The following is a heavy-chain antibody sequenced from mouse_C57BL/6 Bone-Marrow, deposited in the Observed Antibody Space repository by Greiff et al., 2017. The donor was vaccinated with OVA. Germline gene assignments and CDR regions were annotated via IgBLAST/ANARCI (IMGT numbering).Heavy chain of an antibody. Sequence: QVQLQQSDAELVKPGASVKISCKVSGYTFTDHTIHWMKQRPEQGLEWIGYIYPRDGSTKYNEKFKGKATLTADKSSSTAYMQLNSLTSEDSAVYFCARSGPVYYGNYGAWFAYWGQGTLVTVSA. CDR1: GYTFTDHT. CDR2: IYPRDGST. V-gene: IGHV1-78*01. D-gene: IGHD2-1*01. CDR3: ARSGPVYYGNYGAWFAY. J-gene: IGHJ3*01.